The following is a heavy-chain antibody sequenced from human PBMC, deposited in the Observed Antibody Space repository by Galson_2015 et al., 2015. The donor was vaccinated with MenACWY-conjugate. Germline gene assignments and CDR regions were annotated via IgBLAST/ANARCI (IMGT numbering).Heavy chain of an antibody. J-gene: IGHJ4*02. CDR2: INPGGSST. Sequence: SLRLSCAASGFIFNTYWMHWVRQAPRKGLVWVSRINPGGSSTTYADSVKDRSTISRDNAKNTLYLQMNSLRPEDTAVFYCAKTRGASFYFDSWGQGTLVTVSS. CDR3: AKTRGASFYFDS. V-gene: IGHV3-74*01. D-gene: IGHD1-26*01. CDR1: GFIFNTYW.